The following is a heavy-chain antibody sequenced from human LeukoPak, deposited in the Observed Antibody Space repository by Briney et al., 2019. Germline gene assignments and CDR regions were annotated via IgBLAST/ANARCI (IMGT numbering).Heavy chain of an antibody. CDR2: ISGSGISS. Sequence: QSGGSLRLSCAASGFTFSNYAMSWVRQAPGKGLEWVSTISGSGISSYYADSVKGRFTISRDNAKNSLYLQMNSLRAEDTAVYYCAREVGRRRWLQLRGFDYWGQGTLVTVSS. V-gene: IGHV3-23*01. CDR1: GFTFSNYA. CDR3: AREVGRRRWLQLRGFDY. D-gene: IGHD5-24*01. J-gene: IGHJ4*02.